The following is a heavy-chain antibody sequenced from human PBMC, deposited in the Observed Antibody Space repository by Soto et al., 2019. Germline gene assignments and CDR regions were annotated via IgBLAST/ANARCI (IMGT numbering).Heavy chain of an antibody. J-gene: IGHJ6*02. Sequence: EVQLVESGGGLVQPGGSLRLSCAASGFTFSSYSMNWVRQAPGKGLEWVSYISSSSSTIYYADSVKGRFTISRDNAKNSLYLQMNSLRDEDTAVYYCARDPKRFGELNYYYGMDVWGQGTTVTVSS. V-gene: IGHV3-48*02. D-gene: IGHD3-10*01. CDR2: ISSSSSTI. CDR1: GFTFSSYS. CDR3: ARDPKRFGELNYYYGMDV.